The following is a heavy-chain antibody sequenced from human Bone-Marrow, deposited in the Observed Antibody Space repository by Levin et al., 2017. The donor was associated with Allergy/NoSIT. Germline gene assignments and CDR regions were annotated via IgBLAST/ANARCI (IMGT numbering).Heavy chain of an antibody. V-gene: IGHV3-21*01. J-gene: IGHJ6*02. Sequence: GGSLRLSCAASGFTFSSYSMNWVRQAPGKGLEWVSSISSSSSYIYYADSVKGRFTISRDNAKNSLYLQMNSLRAEDTAVYYCAREGLWFGELGDYGMDVWGQGTTVTVSS. CDR2: ISSSSSYI. CDR3: AREGLWFGELGDYGMDV. D-gene: IGHD3-10*01. CDR1: GFTFSSYS.